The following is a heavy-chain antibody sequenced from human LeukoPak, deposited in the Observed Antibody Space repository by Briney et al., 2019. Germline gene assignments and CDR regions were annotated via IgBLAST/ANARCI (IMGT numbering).Heavy chain of an antibody. V-gene: IGHV1-2*02. CDR2: INPNSGGT. CDR3: ARAIWESSDWYLDY. Sequence: ASGKVSCKASRYTLTDYYMHWVRQAPGQGLEWMGWINPNSGGTNYAQKFQGRVTMTRDTSISTVYMELSRLRSDDTAVYYCARAIWESSDWYLDYWGQGTLVTVSS. D-gene: IGHD6-19*01. CDR1: RYTLTDYY. J-gene: IGHJ4*02.